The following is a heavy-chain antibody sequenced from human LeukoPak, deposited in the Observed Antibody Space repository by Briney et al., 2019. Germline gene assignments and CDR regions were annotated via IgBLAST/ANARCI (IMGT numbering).Heavy chain of an antibody. CDR1: GYTFTSYG. Sequence: GASVKVSCKTSGYTFTSYGISWVRQAPGQGLEWMGWISAYNGNTNYAQKLQGRVTMTTDTSTSTAYMELRSLRSDDTAVYYCARGQLGYCSSTSCYQHHFDYWGQGTLVTVSS. CDR3: ARGQLGYCSSTSCYQHHFDY. CDR2: ISAYNGNT. J-gene: IGHJ4*02. V-gene: IGHV1-18*01. D-gene: IGHD2-2*01.